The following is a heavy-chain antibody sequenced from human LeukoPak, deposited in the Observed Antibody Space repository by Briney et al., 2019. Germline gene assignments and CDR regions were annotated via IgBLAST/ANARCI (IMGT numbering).Heavy chain of an antibody. J-gene: IGHJ4*02. CDR2: IKYDASST. CDR1: GFTFSSHW. D-gene: IGHD5-24*01. Sequence: PGGSLRLSCADSGFTFSSHWMHWVRQAPGKGLVWVSRIKYDASSTSYADSVKGRFTISRDNAKNTLYLQMNSLRAEDTAVYYCARGEWLQLVLAYWGQGTLVTVSS. V-gene: IGHV3-74*01. CDR3: ARGEWLQLVLAY.